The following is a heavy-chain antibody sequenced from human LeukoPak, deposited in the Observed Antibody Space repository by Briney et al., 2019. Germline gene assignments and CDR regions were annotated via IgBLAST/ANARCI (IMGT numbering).Heavy chain of an antibody. V-gene: IGHV1-2*06. D-gene: IGHD3-9*01. CDR1: GYSFTSHY. Sequence: ASVKVSCKASGYSFTSHYMHWVRQAPGQGLEWLGLINPSGSSTLYAQKFQGRVTMTRDTSISTAYMELSRLRSDDTAVYYCARVFYYDILTGYLGDAFDIWGQGTMVTVSS. CDR3: ARVFYYDILTGYLGDAFDI. CDR2: INPSGSST. J-gene: IGHJ3*02.